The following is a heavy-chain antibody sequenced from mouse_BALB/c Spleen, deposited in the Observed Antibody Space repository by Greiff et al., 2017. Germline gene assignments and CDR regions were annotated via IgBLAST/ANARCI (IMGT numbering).Heavy chain of an antibody. J-gene: IGHJ4*01. D-gene: IGHD2-12*01. Sequence: EVHLVESGGGLVKPGGSLKLSCAASGFTFSSYAMSWVRQTPEQRLEWVASISSGGSTYYPDSVKGRFTISRDNARNILYLQMSSLRSEDTAMYYCAREGLLRRAMDYWGQGTSVTVSS. CDR3: AREGLLRRAMDY. CDR1: GFTFSSYA. V-gene: IGHV5-6-5*01. CDR2: ISSGGST.